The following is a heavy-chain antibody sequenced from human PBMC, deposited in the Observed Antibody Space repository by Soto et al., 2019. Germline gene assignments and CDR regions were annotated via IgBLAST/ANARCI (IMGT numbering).Heavy chain of an antibody. D-gene: IGHD2-2*02. CDR1: GGTFSSYA. CDR3: ARGRDIVVVPAAINYYGMDV. CDR2: IIPIFGTA. J-gene: IGHJ6*02. V-gene: IGHV1-69*01. Sequence: QVQLVQSGAEVKKPGSSVKVSCKASGGTFSSYAISWVRQAPGQGLEWMGGIIPIFGTANYAQKFQGRVTITADDSTSKDYMELSSLRSEDTAVYYGARGRDIVVVPAAINYYGMDVWGQGTTVTVSS.